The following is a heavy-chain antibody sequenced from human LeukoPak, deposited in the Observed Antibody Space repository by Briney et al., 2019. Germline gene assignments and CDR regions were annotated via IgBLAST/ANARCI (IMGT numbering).Heavy chain of an antibody. J-gene: IGHJ4*02. CDR2: ISGGGGST. CDR3: AKGSSRIGYHGAEVEF. CDR1: GFTFSNYA. Sequence: QSGGSLRLSCAASGFTFSNYAMSWVRQAPGKGLEWVSTISGGGGSTYYADSVKGRFTISRDNSENTLYLQMNSLRVEDTAVYYCAKGSSRIGYHGAEVEFWGQGTLVTVSS. V-gene: IGHV3-23*01. D-gene: IGHD2-2*01.